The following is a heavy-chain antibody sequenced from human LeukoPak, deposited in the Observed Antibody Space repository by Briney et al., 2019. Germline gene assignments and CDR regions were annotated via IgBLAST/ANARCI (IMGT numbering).Heavy chain of an antibody. V-gene: IGHV6-1*01. Sequence: SQTLSLTCAISGDSVSKNSVAWNWIRQSPSRGLEWLERTYYRSKWYNDYAVSVKSRITINPDTSKNQFSLHLKSVTPEDTAVYYCARDWGDGAGYDYWGQGTLVTVSS. CDR1: GDSVSKNSVA. J-gene: IGHJ4*02. CDR3: ARDWGDGAGYDY. D-gene: IGHD3-16*01. CDR2: TYYRSKWYN.